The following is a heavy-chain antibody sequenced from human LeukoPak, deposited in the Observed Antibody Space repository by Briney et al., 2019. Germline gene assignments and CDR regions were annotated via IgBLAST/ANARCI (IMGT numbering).Heavy chain of an antibody. CDR3: ARTHPEINDRSSWYLPSYYFDY. CDR1: GGSISIYY. CDR2: IYHSGST. D-gene: IGHD6-13*01. Sequence: PSETLSLTCTVSGGSISIYYWSWTRQAPGKGLEWIGYIYHSGSTNYNPSLKSRVSISVDTSENQFSLKLSSVTAADTAVYYCARTHPEINDRSSWYLPSYYFDYWGQGTLVTVSS. J-gene: IGHJ4*02. V-gene: IGHV4-59*01.